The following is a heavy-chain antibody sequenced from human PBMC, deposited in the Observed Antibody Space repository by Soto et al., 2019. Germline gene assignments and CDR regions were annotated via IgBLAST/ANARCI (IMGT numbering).Heavy chain of an antibody. J-gene: IGHJ6*02. Sequence: SVKVSCKASGGTFSSYAISWVRQAPGQGLEWMGGIIPIFGTANYAQKFQGRVTITADESTSTAYMELSSLRSEDTAVYYRARVFYWNDVRYGMDVWGQGTTVTVSS. CDR1: GGTFSSYA. V-gene: IGHV1-69*13. CDR3: ARVFYWNDVRYGMDV. D-gene: IGHD1-1*01. CDR2: IIPIFGTA.